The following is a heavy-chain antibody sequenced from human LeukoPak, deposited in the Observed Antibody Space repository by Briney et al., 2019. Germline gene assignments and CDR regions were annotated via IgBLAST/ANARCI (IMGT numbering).Heavy chain of an antibody. CDR3: ASPHYLNGYYYMDV. CDR2: IKQDGSEK. D-gene: IGHD2-8*01. CDR1: GFTFSSYW. V-gene: IGHV3-7*01. Sequence: GGSLRLSCAASGFTFSSYWMSWVRQAPGKGLEWVANIKQDGSEKYYVDSVKGRFTISRDNAKNSLYLQMNSLRAEDTAVYYCASPHYLNGYYYMDVWGKGTTVTVSS. J-gene: IGHJ6*03.